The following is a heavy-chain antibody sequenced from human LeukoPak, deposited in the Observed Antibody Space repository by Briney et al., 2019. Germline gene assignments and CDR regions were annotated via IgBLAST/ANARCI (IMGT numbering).Heavy chain of an antibody. V-gene: IGHV4-34*01. D-gene: IGHD3-3*01. J-gene: IGHJ3*02. CDR1: GGSFSGYY. Sequence: SETLSLTCAVYGGSFSGYYWSWIRQPPGKGLEWIGSIYYSGSTYYNPSLKSRVTISVDTSKNQFSLKLSSVTAADTAVYYCARLNYDFWSGIDAFDIWGQGTMVTVSS. CDR3: ARLNYDFWSGIDAFDI. CDR2: IYYSGST.